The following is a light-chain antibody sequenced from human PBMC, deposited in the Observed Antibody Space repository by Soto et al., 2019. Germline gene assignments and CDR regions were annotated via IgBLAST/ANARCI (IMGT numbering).Light chain of an antibody. Sequence: DMQMTQSPSSLSASVGDRVTITFQASQDISNYLNWYQQRPGKAPKLLILDASSLDTGVPSRFSGSGSGTDFTFTISSLQSEDIATYYCQQYYNVPINFGQGTRLEIK. V-gene: IGKV1-33*01. CDR3: QQYYNVPIN. J-gene: IGKJ5*01. CDR2: DAS. CDR1: QDISNY.